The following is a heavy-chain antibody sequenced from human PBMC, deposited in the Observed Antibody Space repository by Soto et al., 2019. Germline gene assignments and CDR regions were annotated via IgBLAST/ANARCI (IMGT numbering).Heavy chain of an antibody. J-gene: IGHJ5*02. CDR2: INPSSGST. CDR3: ARNTGATINWFDP. V-gene: IGHV1-46*01. CDR1: GYTFTSYY. Sequence: ASVKVSCKASGYTFTSYYMHWVRQAPGQGLEWMGIINPSSGSTGYAQKFQGRVTMTRNTSISTAYMELSSLRSEDTAVYYCARNTGATINWFDPWGQGTQVTVSS. D-gene: IGHD1-26*01.